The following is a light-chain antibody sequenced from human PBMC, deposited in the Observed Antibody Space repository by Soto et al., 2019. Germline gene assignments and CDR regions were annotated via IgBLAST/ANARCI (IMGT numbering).Light chain of an antibody. Sequence: IVLTQSPATLSLSPGDRATLSCRASQSLSIYLAWYQHKPGQAPRLLILNASTRATGIPPRFSGSGSGTDFTLTISRLEPEDFAVYYCQQRRNWPLTFGGGTKVEIK. J-gene: IGKJ4*01. CDR2: NAS. V-gene: IGKV3-11*01. CDR1: QSLSIY. CDR3: QQRRNWPLT.